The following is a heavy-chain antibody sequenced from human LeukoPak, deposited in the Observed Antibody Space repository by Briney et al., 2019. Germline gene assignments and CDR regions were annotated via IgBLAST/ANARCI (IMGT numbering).Heavy chain of an antibody. CDR2: INSDGSST. CDR3: AREAARFLEWYPNDAFDI. Sequence: GGSLRLSCAASGFTFSSYWMHWVRQAPGKGLVWVSRINSDGSSTSYADSVKGRFTISRDNAKNTLYLQMNSLRAEDTAVYYCAREAARFLEWYPNDAFDIWGQGTMVTVSS. V-gene: IGHV3-74*01. CDR1: GFTFSSYW. J-gene: IGHJ3*02. D-gene: IGHD3-3*01.